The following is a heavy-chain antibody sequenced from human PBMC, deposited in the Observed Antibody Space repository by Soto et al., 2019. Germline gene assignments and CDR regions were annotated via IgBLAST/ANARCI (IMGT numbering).Heavy chain of an antibody. J-gene: IGHJ5*02. CDR1: GFTFSSYL. CDR2: INSDGSST. D-gene: IGHD6-19*01. Sequence: PGGFLRLSCAAAGFTFSSYLMHWARQAPGKGLVWVSRINSDGSSTFYADSVKGRFTISRDNAKNSLYLQMNSLRAEDTALYHCARDLGQQWLVLSWFDPWGQGTLVTVSS. CDR3: ARDLGQQWLVLSWFDP. V-gene: IGHV3-74*01.